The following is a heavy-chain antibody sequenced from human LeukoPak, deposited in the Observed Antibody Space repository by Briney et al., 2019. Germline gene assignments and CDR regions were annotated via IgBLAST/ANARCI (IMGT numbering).Heavy chain of an antibody. D-gene: IGHD3-10*01. CDR3: ARVGVLWFGETQGAFDI. CDR1: GGTFSSYA. CDR2: IIPIFGTA. Sequence: SVKVSCKASGGTFSSYAISWVRQAPGQGLEWVGGIIPIFGTANYAQKFQGRVTITADESTSTAYMELSSLRSEDTAVYYCARVGVLWFGETQGAFDIWGQGTMVTVSS. J-gene: IGHJ3*02. V-gene: IGHV1-69*13.